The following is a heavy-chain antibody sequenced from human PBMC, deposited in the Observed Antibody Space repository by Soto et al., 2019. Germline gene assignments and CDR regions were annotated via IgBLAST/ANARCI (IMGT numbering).Heavy chain of an antibody. CDR3: ARVARYYYDSRGYYGY. D-gene: IGHD3-22*01. Sequence: QVQLVQSGAEVKKPGSSVKVSCKASGGTFSSYAISWVRQAPGQGLEWMGGIIPIFGTANYAQKFQGRVTITADERTSTAYMELISLRSEDTAVYYCARVARYYYDSRGYYGYWGQGTLVTVSS. CDR2: IIPIFGTA. J-gene: IGHJ4*02. V-gene: IGHV1-69*19. CDR1: GGTFSSYA.